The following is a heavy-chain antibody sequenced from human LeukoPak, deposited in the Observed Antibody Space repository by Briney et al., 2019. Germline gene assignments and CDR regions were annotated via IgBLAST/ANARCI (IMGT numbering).Heavy chain of an antibody. V-gene: IGHV3-23*01. D-gene: IGHD3-10*01. J-gene: IGHJ3*02. Sequence: GGSLRLSCAASGFTFSSYAMSWVRQAPGKGLEWVSAISGSGGSTYYADSVKGRFTISRDNSKNTLYLQMNSLRAEDTAVYYCAKYSLRGFGELGAFDIWGQGTMVTVSS. CDR2: ISGSGGST. CDR3: AKYSLRGFGELGAFDI. CDR1: GFTFSSYA.